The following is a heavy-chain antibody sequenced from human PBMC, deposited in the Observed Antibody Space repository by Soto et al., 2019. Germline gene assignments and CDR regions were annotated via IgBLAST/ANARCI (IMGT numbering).Heavy chain of an antibody. D-gene: IGHD3-3*01. CDR2: ITFSGNTV. CDR1: GLTFSDSY. J-gene: IGHJ6*01. Sequence: PGGSLRLSCAASGLTFSDSYMSWIRQAPGKGLEWISYITFSGNTVYYADSLKGRFTISRDNAKNSLYLQMNRLRAEDTAVYYCGRVSWRKKYGREVWERRSTFTISS. V-gene: IGHV3-11*01. CDR3: GRVSWRKKYGREV.